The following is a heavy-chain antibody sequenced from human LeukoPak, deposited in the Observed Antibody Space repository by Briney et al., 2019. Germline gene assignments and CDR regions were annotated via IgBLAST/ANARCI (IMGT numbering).Heavy chain of an antibody. J-gene: IGHJ4*02. D-gene: IGHD3-10*01. CDR3: ARGDPYGSGSYFAFDY. CDR2: ISGSGGST. CDR1: GFTFSSYA. Sequence: GGSLRLYCAASGFTFSSYAMSWVRQAPGKGLEWVSAISGSGGSTYYADSVKGRFTISRDNSKNTLYLQMNSLRAEDAAVYYCARGDPYGSGSYFAFDYWGQGTLVTVSS. V-gene: IGHV3-23*01.